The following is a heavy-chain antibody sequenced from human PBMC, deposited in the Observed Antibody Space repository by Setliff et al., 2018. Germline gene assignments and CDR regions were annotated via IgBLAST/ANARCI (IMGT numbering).Heavy chain of an antibody. CDR2: ISGSGGST. CDR3: VKTHWDTWIRGAFDI. CDR1: GFTFSSYA. V-gene: IGHV3-23*01. Sequence: PGGSLRLSCAASGFTFSSYAMSWVRQAPGKGLEWVSAISGSGGSTYYADSVKGRFTISRDNSKNTLYLQMNSLRAEDTAVYFCVKTHWDTWIRGAFDIWGQGTMVTVSS. D-gene: IGHD3-10*01. J-gene: IGHJ3*02.